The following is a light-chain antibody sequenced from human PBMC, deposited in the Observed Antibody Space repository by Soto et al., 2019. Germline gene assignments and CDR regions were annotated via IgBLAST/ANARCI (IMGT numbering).Light chain of an antibody. V-gene: IGKV1-5*03. CDR2: KAS. Sequence: DIQMTQSPSTLSASVGDRVTITCRASQSISTWLAWYQQKPGKAPKLLIYKASNLEGGVPSRFSGSGSRTEFNITISSLHADDVATYYCQQYNTYPLTFGGGTTVEIK. CDR1: QSISTW. J-gene: IGKJ4*01. CDR3: QQYNTYPLT.